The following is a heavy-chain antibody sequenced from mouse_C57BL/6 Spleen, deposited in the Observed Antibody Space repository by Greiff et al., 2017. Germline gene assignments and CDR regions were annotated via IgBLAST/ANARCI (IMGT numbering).Heavy chain of an antibody. CDR3: ARLWDGYAMDY. Sequence: EVKLVASGGDLVKPGGSLKLSCAASGFTFSSYGMSWVRQTPDKRLEWVATLSSCCSSPYYPDSVKGRFTISRENAKNTLYLQWSSLKSEDTAMYYCARLWDGYAMDYWGQGASV. J-gene: IGHJ4*01. CDR2: LSSCCSSP. D-gene: IGHD4-1*01. CDR1: GFTFSSYG. V-gene: IGHV5-6*02.